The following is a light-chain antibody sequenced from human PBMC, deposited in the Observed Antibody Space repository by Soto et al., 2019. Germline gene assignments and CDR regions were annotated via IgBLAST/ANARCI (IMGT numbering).Light chain of an antibody. CDR1: SSDVGAYTL. V-gene: IGLV2-23*02. CDR3: CSYTGTTTYV. J-gene: IGLJ1*01. Sequence: QSALTQPASVSGSPGQSITISCTGTSSDVGAYTLVSWYQQYPGKAPRLIIYEVSKRPSGIPNRFSDSNSGNTASLTISGLQAEDEADYYCCSYTGTTTYVFGTGTKVTVL. CDR2: EVS.